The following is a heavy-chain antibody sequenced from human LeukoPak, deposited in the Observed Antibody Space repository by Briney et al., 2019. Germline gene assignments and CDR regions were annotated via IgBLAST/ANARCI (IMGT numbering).Heavy chain of an antibody. Sequence: GGSLRLSYAASGFIFSDHWMHWVRHAPGKGLEWVSAISGSGGSTYYADSVKGRFTISRDNSKNTLYLQMNSLRAEDTAVYYCAKDPLSWNYLGFDYWGQGTLVTVSS. CDR3: AKDPLSWNYLGFDY. J-gene: IGHJ4*02. D-gene: IGHD1-7*01. CDR1: GFIFSDHW. V-gene: IGHV3-23*01. CDR2: ISGSGGST.